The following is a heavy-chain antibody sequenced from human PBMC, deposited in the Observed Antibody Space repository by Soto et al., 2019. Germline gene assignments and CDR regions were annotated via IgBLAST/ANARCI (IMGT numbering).Heavy chain of an antibody. CDR2: ISYDGSNK. Sequence: QVQLVESGGGVVQPGRSLRLSCAASGFTFSSYAMHWVRQAPGKGLEWVAVISYDGSNKYYADSVKGRFTISRDNSKNTLYLQMNSLRAEDTAVYYCASYSNYESGDYWGQGTLVTVSS. CDR3: ASYSNYESGDY. D-gene: IGHD4-4*01. CDR1: GFTFSSYA. V-gene: IGHV3-30-3*01. J-gene: IGHJ4*02.